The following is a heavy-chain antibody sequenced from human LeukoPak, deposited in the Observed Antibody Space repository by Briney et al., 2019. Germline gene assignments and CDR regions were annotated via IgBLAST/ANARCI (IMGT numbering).Heavy chain of an antibody. Sequence: PGGSLRLSCAASGFTFSSYEMNWVRQAPGKGLEWVSYISSSGSTIYYADSVKGRFTISRDNAKNSLYLQMNSLRAEDTAVYYCAREGSSSWYVDYWGQGTLVTVSS. CDR3: AREGSSSWYVDY. J-gene: IGHJ4*02. V-gene: IGHV3-48*03. D-gene: IGHD6-13*01. CDR1: GFTFSSYE. CDR2: ISSSGSTI.